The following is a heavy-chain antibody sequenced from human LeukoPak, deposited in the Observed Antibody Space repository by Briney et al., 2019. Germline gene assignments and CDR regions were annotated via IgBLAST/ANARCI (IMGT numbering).Heavy chain of an antibody. D-gene: IGHD2-15*01. CDR3: ARHGSYTSRLYYFDY. J-gene: IGHJ4*02. CDR1: GGSINNYY. V-gene: IGHV4-59*08. CDR2: IYYSGAT. Sequence: PSETLSLTCTVSGGSINNYYWSWIRQPPGKGLEWIGYIYYSGATNYNPSLRSRVTMSVDTSNNQFSLNLSSVTAADTAMYYCARHGSYTSRLYYFDYWGQGTLVTVSS.